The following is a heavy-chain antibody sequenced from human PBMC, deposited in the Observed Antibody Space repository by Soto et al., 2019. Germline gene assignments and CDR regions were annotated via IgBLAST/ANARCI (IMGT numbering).Heavy chain of an antibody. Sequence: QVRLVESGGGVVQPGRSLRLSCAASGFNFGVFGMHWVRQAPGKGLEWLSVLSYEGSEEYYADSVRVRFTISRDNSKNTLFLQMDSLRVDDTGVYYCALTRRSSLLEVAGPGFEYWGQGTLVTVS. CDR2: LSYEGSEE. D-gene: IGHD6-19*01. CDR1: GFNFGVFG. V-gene: IGHV3-30*03. J-gene: IGHJ4*02. CDR3: ALTRRSSLLEVAGPGFEY.